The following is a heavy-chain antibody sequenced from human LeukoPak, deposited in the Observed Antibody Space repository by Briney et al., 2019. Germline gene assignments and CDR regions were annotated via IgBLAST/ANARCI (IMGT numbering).Heavy chain of an antibody. CDR2: INPNSGGT. V-gene: IGHV1-2*02. CDR3: AREADSSGYCDY. J-gene: IGHJ4*02. Sequence: ASVKVSRKASGYTFTGYYMHWVRQAPGQGLEWMGWINPNSGGTNYAQKFQGRVTMTRDTSISTAYMELSRLRSDDTAVYYCAREADSSGYCDYWGQGTLVTVSS. D-gene: IGHD3-22*01. CDR1: GYTFTGYY.